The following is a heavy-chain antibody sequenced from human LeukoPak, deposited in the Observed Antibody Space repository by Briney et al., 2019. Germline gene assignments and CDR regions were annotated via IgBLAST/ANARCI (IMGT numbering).Heavy chain of an antibody. J-gene: IGHJ4*02. CDR3: ARAGSAVNYFDY. CDR1: GGTFSSYA. D-gene: IGHD2-15*01. Sequence: ASVKVSCKASGGTFSSYAISWVRQAPGQGLEWMGGIIPIFGTANYAQKFQGRVTITADESTSTAYMELSSLRSEDTAVYYCARAGSAVNYFDYWGQGTLVTVSS. V-gene: IGHV1-69*13. CDR2: IIPIFGTA.